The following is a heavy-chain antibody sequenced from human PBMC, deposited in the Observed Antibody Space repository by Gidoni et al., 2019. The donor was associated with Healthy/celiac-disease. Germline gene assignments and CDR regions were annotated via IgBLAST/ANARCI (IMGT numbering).Heavy chain of an antibody. CDR1: GGTFSSYA. V-gene: IGHV1-69*06. J-gene: IGHJ3*02. CDR2: VIPIFGTA. Sequence: QVQLVQSGAEVKKPGSSVKVSCKASGGTFSSYAISWVRQAPGQGLEWMGGVIPIFGTANYAQKFQGRVTITADKSTSTAYMELSSLRSEDTAVYYCARDRHSGYSGYDDPEKWLDDAFDIWGQGTMVTVSS. CDR3: ARDRHSGYSGYDDPEKWLDDAFDI. D-gene: IGHD5-12*01.